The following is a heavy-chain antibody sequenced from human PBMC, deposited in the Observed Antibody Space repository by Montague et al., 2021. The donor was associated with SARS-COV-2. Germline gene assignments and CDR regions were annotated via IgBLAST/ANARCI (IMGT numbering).Heavy chain of an antibody. J-gene: IGHJ5*02. Sequence: SETLSLTCAVYGGSFSGYYWCWIRQPPGKGLEWIGEINHSGSTNSNPSLKSRVRISVATSKYQFSLKLSSVTAADTAVYYCARERYSFSLTRGSTWFDPWGQGTLVTVSS. CDR2: INHSGST. D-gene: IGHD3-9*01. V-gene: IGHV4-34*01. CDR3: ARERYSFSLTRGSTWFDP. CDR1: GGSFSGYY.